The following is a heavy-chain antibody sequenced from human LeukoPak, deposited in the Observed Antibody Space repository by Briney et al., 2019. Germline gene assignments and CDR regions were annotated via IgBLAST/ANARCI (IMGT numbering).Heavy chain of an antibody. CDR3: HRTETSYGLDV. CDR1: GFTLSNAW. V-gene: IGHV3-15*01. D-gene: IGHD2-2*01. J-gene: IGHJ6*02. Sequence: GGSLRLSCAASGFTLSNAWMSWVRQAPGRGLEWVGRIKRKADGGTTDYAAPVTGRFTISRDDSKNTLYLQMDSLKSEDTAVYYCHRTETSYGLDVWGQGTTVTVS. CDR2: IKRKADGGTT.